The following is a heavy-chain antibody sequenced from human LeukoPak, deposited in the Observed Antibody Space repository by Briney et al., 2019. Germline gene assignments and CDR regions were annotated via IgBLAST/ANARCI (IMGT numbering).Heavy chain of an antibody. J-gene: IGHJ4*02. CDR3: AKRGIVIRAVIIVGFHKEAYYFDY. CDR2: ISDSGGST. V-gene: IGHV3-23*01. CDR1: GITLSNYG. Sequence: GGSLRLSCAVSGITLSNYGMSWVRQAPGKGLEWVAGISDSGGSTNYADSVKGRFTISRDNPKNTLYLQMNSLRAEDTAVYFCAKRGIVIRAVIIVGFHKEAYYFDYWGQGALVTVSS. D-gene: IGHD3-10*01.